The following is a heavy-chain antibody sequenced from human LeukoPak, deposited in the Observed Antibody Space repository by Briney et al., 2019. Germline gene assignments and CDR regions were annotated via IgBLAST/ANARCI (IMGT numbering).Heavy chain of an antibody. J-gene: IGHJ4*02. V-gene: IGHV3-33*01. CDR1: GFTFSSYG. CDR2: IWYDGSNK. D-gene: IGHD5-12*01. Sequence: PGGSLRLSCAASGFTFSSYGMHWVRQAPGKGLEWVAVIWYDGSNKDYADSVKGRLTISRDNSKNTLYLQMNGLRAEDTAVYYCARDIYSRHYFDYWGQGTLVTVSS. CDR3: ARDIYSRHYFDY.